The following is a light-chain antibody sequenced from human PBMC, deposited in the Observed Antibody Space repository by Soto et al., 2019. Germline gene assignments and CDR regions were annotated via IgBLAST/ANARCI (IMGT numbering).Light chain of an antibody. CDR2: SNN. CDR3: ASWDDSLDASS. CDR1: SSNIGSHI. V-gene: IGLV1-44*01. Sequence: QSVLTQPPSASGTPGQRVTISCSGSSSNIGSHIVNWYQQLPGTAPKLLIYSNNQRPSGVPDRFSGSESGTSASLAISGLQSEDEADYYCASWDDSLDASSFGTGTKVTVL. J-gene: IGLJ1*01.